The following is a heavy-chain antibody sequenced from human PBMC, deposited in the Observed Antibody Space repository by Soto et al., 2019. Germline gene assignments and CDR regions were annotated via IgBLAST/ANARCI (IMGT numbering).Heavy chain of an antibody. J-gene: IGHJ1*01. CDR1: GFTVSSNY. CDR3: ARYCVHGDHPKSSQH. D-gene: IGHD4-17*01. V-gene: IGHV3-66*01. Sequence: EVQLVESGGGLVQPGGSLRLSCAASGFTVSSNYMSWVRQAPGKGLEWVSVIYSGGSTYYADSVKGRFTISRDNSKNALELQTNSLRAADTAVYYCARYCVHGDHPKSSQHWGQGTLGNVAS. CDR2: IYSGGST.